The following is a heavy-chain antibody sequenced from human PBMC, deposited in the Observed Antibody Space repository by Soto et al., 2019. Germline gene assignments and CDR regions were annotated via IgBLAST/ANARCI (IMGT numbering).Heavy chain of an antibody. D-gene: IGHD2-8*01. CDR3: TEWSRDS. J-gene: IGHJ4*02. V-gene: IGHV4-39*01. Sequence: QLQLQESGPGLVKPSETLSLTCTVSGASISSGDYYWGWIRQPPGKGLEWIGNFYYTGTYYNPSLKSRVTIFVDTAKNQFSLKLSSVTAADTAIYYCTEWSRDSWGQGTLVTVSS. CDR2: FYYTGT. CDR1: GASISSGDYY.